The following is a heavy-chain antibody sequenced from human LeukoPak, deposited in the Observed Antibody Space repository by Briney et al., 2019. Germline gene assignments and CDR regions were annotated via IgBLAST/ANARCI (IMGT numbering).Heavy chain of an antibody. CDR2: INYDGAKT. CDR1: GFNFDDYD. Sequence: GGSLRLPCAASGFNFDDYDMTWVRQAPGKGLEWVAAINYDGAKTGYADSVKGRFTISRDNAKNSMSLQMNSLRVEDTAFYYCARDLRGDLHPVWGQGTLLTVSS. D-gene: IGHD3-3*01. V-gene: IGHV3-20*04. J-gene: IGHJ1*01. CDR3: ARDLRGDLHPV.